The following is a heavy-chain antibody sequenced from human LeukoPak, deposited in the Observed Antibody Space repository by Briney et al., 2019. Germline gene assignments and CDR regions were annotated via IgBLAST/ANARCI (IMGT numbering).Heavy chain of an antibody. D-gene: IGHD3-10*01. CDR1: GFTFNSYA. Sequence: GGALRLSCAASGFTFNSYAMSWVRQAPGKGLEWVSVISGSGGRTYYADSVKGRFTISRDNSKNTLYLQMNSLRAEDTAVYYCAKGYYYGSGNFDYWGQGTLVTVSS. J-gene: IGHJ4*02. CDR2: ISGSGGRT. CDR3: AKGYYYGSGNFDY. V-gene: IGHV3-23*01.